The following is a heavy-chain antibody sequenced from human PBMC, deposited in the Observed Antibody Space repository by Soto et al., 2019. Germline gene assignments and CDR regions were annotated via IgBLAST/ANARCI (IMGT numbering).Heavy chain of an antibody. D-gene: IGHD1-20*01. CDR1: GYSFAGYW. CDR3: ARRPGISGASAPFDI. V-gene: IGHV5-51*01. Sequence: GESLKISCKGSGYSFAGYWIGWVRQMPGKGLDWMGVIYPGDSDTRYSPAFQGQVSISADKSIDTAYVQWSSLEASDTAMYYCARRPGISGASAPFDIWGQGSMVTVPS. CDR2: IYPGDSDT. J-gene: IGHJ3*02.